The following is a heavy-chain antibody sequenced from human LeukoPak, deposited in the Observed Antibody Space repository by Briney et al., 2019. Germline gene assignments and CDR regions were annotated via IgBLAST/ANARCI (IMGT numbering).Heavy chain of an antibody. CDR1: GYSFTGYY. V-gene: IGHV1-2*02. J-gene: IGHJ5*02. D-gene: IGHD3-10*01. Sequence: GASVKGSCKASGYSFTGYYMHWVRQAPGQGLEWMGWINANSGGTNYAQKFQGRVTMTRDTSISTAYMELSRLRSDDTAVYYCARAHRNTMVRGETGGRWFDPWGQGTLVTVSS. CDR2: INANSGGT. CDR3: ARAHRNTMVRGETGGRWFDP.